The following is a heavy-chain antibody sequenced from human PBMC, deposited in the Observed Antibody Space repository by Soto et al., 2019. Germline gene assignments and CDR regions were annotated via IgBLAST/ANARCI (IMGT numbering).Heavy chain of an antibody. CDR2: IKQDGSEK. CDR3: ARVKGAPTFVYAFDI. V-gene: IGHV3-7*01. J-gene: IGHJ3*02. CDR1: GFTFSSYW. Sequence: EVQLVESGGGLVQPGGSLRLSCAASGFTFSSYWMSWVRQAPGKGLEWVANIKQDGSEKYYVDSVKGRFTISRDNAKNSLYLQMNSLRAEDTAVYYCARVKGAPTFVYAFDIWGQGTMVTVSS. D-gene: IGHD3-16*01.